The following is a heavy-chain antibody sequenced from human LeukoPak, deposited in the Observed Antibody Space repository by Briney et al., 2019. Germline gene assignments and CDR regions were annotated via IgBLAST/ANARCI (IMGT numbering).Heavy chain of an antibody. Sequence: TSETLSLTCTVSGGSISSSSYYWGWIRQPPGKGLEWIGSIYYSGSTYYNPSLKSRVTISVDTSKNQFSLKLSSVTAADTAVYYCARLRAVVLLVYYYYMDVWGKGTTVTVSS. J-gene: IGHJ6*03. CDR3: ARLRAVVLLVYYYYMDV. D-gene: IGHD2-15*01. V-gene: IGHV4-39*01. CDR1: GGSISSSSYY. CDR2: IYYSGST.